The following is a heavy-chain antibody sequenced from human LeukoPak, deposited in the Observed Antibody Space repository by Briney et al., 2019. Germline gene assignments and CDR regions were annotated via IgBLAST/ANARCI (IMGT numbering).Heavy chain of an antibody. CDR1: GFTFSNYW. J-gene: IGHJ6*02. CDR3: ARMEKFYYGSGGFSPPLMDV. Sequence: PGGSLRLSCAASGFTFSNYWIHWVRQAPGKGLVWVSRIDNAGSITTYADSVKGRFTISRDNAKNSLYLQMNSLRAEDTAVYYCARMEKFYYGSGGFSPPLMDVWGQGTTVIVSS. D-gene: IGHD3-10*01. CDR2: IDNAGSIT. V-gene: IGHV3-74*03.